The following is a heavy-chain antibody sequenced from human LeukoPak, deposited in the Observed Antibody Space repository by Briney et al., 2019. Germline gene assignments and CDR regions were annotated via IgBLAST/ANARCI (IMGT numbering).Heavy chain of an antibody. CDR2: INPNSGGT. J-gene: IGHJ4*02. V-gene: IGHV1-2*02. D-gene: IGHD3-22*01. CDR3: ARVWDYYDSSALFN. CDR1: GYTFTGYY. Sequence: ASVKVSCKASGYTFTGYYMHWVRQAPGQGLEWMGWINPNSGGTNYAQKFQGRVTMTRDTSISTAYMELSRLRSDDTAVYYCARVWDYYDSSALFNWGQGTLVTVSS.